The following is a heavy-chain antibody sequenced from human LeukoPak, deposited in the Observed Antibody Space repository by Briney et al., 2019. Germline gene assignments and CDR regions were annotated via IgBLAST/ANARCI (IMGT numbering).Heavy chain of an antibody. D-gene: IGHD3-22*01. V-gene: IGHV3-30-3*01. CDR2: ISYDGSNK. CDR3: ARENDVNYYDSSGYDY. Sequence: GGSLRLSCAASGFAFSSYWMSWVRQAPGKGLEWVAVISYDGSNKYYADSVKGRFTISRDNSKNTLYLQMNSLRAEDTAVYYCARENDVNYYDSSGYDYWGQGTLVTVSS. J-gene: IGHJ4*02. CDR1: GFAFSSYW.